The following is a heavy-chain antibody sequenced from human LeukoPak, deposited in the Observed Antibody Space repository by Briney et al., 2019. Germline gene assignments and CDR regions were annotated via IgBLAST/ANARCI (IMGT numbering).Heavy chain of an antibody. CDR1: GGSISSYY. D-gene: IGHD5-18*01. V-gene: IGHV4-59*01. Sequence: PSETLSLTCTVSGGSISSYYWSWIRQPPGKGLEWIGNIYYSGSTNYNPSLKSRVTISVDTSKNQFSLKLSSVTAADTAVYYCARDGRIQLWFAFDIWGQGTMVTVSS. CDR3: ARDGRIQLWFAFDI. CDR2: IYYSGST. J-gene: IGHJ3*02.